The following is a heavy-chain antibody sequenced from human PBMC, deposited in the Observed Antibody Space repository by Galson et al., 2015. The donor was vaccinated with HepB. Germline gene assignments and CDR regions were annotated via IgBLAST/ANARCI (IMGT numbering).Heavy chain of an antibody. Sequence: SLRLSCAASRFTFDNYAMSWVRQAPGKGLEWVAGISGSGGSTYSADSVKGRFTISRDNSKNMLFLEMNSLRADDAAVYYCARDGSRDCSDPTCYFYYYHYMDFWGKGTTVTVSS. CDR2: ISGSGGST. CDR1: RFTFDNYA. D-gene: IGHD2/OR15-2a*01. J-gene: IGHJ6*03. V-gene: IGHV3-23*01. CDR3: ARDGSRDCSDPTCYFYYYHYMDF.